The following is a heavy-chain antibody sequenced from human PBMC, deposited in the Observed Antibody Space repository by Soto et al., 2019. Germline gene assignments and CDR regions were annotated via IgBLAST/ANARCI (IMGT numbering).Heavy chain of an antibody. CDR1: VFTFISYG. Sequence: PGGSLRLSCSASVFTFISYGMHWVRQAPGKGLEWVAVVWYDGNNKVYADSVKGRFTISRDNSKDTLYLQMNSLRAEDTAMYYCARTPGLDAFDIWGQGTEVTVSS. J-gene: IGHJ3*02. D-gene: IGHD3-10*01. V-gene: IGHV3-33*01. CDR2: VWYDGNNK. CDR3: ARTPGLDAFDI.